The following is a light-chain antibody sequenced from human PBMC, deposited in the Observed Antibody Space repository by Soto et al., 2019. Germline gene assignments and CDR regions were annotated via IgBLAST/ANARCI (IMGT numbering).Light chain of an antibody. V-gene: IGLV1-44*01. CDR1: SSNIGSNT. J-gene: IGLJ1*01. CDR2: SNN. Sequence: QAVVTQPPSASGTPGQRVTISCSGSSSNIGSNTVNWYQQLPGTAPKLLIYSNNQRPSGVPDRFSGSKSGTSASLAISGLQSEDEADYYCAAWDDSLANYVFGTGTKLTVL. CDR3: AAWDDSLANYV.